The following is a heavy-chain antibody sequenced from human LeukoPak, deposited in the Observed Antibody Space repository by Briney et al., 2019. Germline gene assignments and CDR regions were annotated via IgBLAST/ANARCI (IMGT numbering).Heavy chain of an antibody. D-gene: IGHD3-22*01. CDR1: GYTFTGYY. Sequence: ASVKVSCKASGYTFTGYYMHWVRRAPGQGLEWMGWINPNSGGTNYAQKFQGRVTMTRDTSISTAYMELSRLRSDDTAVYYCARGAYYYDSSGYYSGFDYWGQGTLVTVSS. V-gene: IGHV1-2*02. J-gene: IGHJ4*02. CDR2: INPNSGGT. CDR3: ARGAYYYDSSGYYSGFDY.